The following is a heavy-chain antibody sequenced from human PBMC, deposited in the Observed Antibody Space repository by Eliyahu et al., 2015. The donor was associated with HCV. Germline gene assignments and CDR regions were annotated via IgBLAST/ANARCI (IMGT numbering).Heavy chain of an antibody. Sequence: VQLVESGGGLVQPGRSLRLSCAASGFTFXDXAXHWVRQVPGKGLEWVSGITWDSGNIAYADSVKGRFTISRDNAENFLYLQMNSLRPEDTALYYCAKDMNLGYCSSTSCYYFDYWGQGTLVTVSS. V-gene: IGHV3-9*01. J-gene: IGHJ4*02. D-gene: IGHD2-2*01. CDR1: GFTFXDXA. CDR3: AKDMNLGYCSSTSCYYFDY. CDR2: ITWDSGNI.